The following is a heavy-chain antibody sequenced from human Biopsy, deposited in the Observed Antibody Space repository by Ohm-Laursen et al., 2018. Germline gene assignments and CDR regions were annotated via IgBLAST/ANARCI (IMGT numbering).Heavy chain of an antibody. D-gene: IGHD6-19*01. V-gene: IGHV1-46*01. Sequence: SVKVSCKASGYSFTSYYMHWVRQAPGQGLEWMEMINPSGSTTSYPQIFQGRVTMTRDTSKSTVYMELSSLRSADTAVYFCARNTGWYGDLYYFDYWGQGTLVTVSS. CDR2: INPSGSTT. J-gene: IGHJ4*02. CDR1: GYSFTSYY. CDR3: ARNTGWYGDLYYFDY.